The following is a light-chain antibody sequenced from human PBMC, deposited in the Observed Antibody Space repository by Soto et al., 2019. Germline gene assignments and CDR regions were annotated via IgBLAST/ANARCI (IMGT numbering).Light chain of an antibody. CDR1: SSNIGSNY. Sequence: QSVLTQPPSASGTPGQRVTISCSGSSSNIGSNYIYWYQQLPGTAPKLLIYRNNQRPSGVPDRFCGSKSGTSASLAISGLWSEDEADYYCAAWDDSLVFGGGTKLTVL. CDR3: AAWDDSLV. CDR2: RNN. J-gene: IGLJ2*01. V-gene: IGLV1-47*03.